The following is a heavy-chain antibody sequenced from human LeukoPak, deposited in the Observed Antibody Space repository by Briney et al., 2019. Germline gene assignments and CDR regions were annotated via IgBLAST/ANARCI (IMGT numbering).Heavy chain of an antibody. Sequence: GGSLRLSCAASGFTFSSYSMNWVRQAPGKGLEGVSSISSSSSYIYYADSVKGRFTISRHNATHSLYLQMNSLRAEDTAVYYCARGSGSWYDYWGQGTLVTVSS. CDR1: GFTFSSYS. D-gene: IGHD6-13*01. V-gene: IGHV3-21*01. J-gene: IGHJ4*02. CDR3: ARGSGSWYDY. CDR2: ISSSSSYI.